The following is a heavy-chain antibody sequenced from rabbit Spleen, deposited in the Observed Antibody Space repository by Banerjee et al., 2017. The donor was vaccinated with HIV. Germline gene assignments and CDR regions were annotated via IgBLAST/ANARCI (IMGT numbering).Heavy chain of an antibody. J-gene: IGHJ4*01. D-gene: IGHD2-1*01. Sequence: QSLEESGGDLVKPGASLTLTYTASGFSFSSSYYMCWVRQAPGKGLEWIACIYAGSSDSTAYASWAKGRFTISKTSSTTVTLQLTSLTAADTATYFCARGSATMTMVITGYYLSLWGPGTLVTVS. CDR3: ARGSATMTMVITGYYLSL. CDR1: GFSFSSSYY. CDR2: IYAGSSDST. V-gene: IGHV1S40*01.